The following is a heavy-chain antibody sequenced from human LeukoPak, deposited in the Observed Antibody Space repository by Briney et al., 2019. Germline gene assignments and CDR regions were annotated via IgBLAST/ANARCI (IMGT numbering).Heavy chain of an antibody. D-gene: IGHD3-22*01. J-gene: IGHJ4*02. Sequence: KPGGSLRLSCTASGFPFTDAWMSWVRQVPGKGLEWVARIKSKTDGETIQYAAPVQGRFTVSRDDSKDTLFLQMNSLTNEDTAVYYCARYKYPNSGFYDHWGQGTLVTVSP. CDR1: GFPFTDAW. V-gene: IGHV3-15*01. CDR3: ARYKYPNSGFYDH. CDR2: IKSKTDGETI.